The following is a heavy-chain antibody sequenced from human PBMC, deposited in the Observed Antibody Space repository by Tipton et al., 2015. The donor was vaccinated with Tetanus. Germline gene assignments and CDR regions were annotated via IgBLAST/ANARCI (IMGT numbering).Heavy chain of an antibody. CDR1: VGSISSGDYY. CDR2: IYKSGNT. D-gene: IGHD3-22*01. J-gene: IGHJ6*03. V-gene: IGHV4-30-4*01. Sequence: LRLSCTVSVGSISSGDYYWSWVRQSPGEGLEWIGHIYKSGNTYYKPSLKSRVAISIDASKNQFSLKLNSMTAADTAVYYCARVGYYYYSTDVWGKVTSVAVSS. CDR3: ARVGYYYYSTDV.